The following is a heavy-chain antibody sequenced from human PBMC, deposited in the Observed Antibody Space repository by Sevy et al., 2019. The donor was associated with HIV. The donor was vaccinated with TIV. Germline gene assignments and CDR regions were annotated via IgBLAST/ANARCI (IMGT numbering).Heavy chain of an antibody. V-gene: IGHV3-23*01. J-gene: IGHJ4*02. Sequence: GGSLRLSCAASGFTFSSYAMSWVRQAPGKGLEWVSAISGSGGSTYYADSVKGRFTISRDNSKNTLYLQMNSLRAEDKAVYYCAKVVTIFGVVIVVLGYWGQGTLVTVSS. CDR3: AKVVTIFGVVIVVLGY. CDR2: ISGSGGST. D-gene: IGHD3-3*01. CDR1: GFTFSSYA.